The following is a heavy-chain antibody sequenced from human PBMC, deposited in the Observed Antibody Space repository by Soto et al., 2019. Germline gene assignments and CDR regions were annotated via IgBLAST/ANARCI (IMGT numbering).Heavy chain of an antibody. CDR2: IIPILGIA. J-gene: IGHJ6*04. Sequence: QVQLVQSGAEVKKPGSSVKVSCKASGGTFSSYTISWVRQAPGQGLEWMGRIIPILGIANYAQKFQGRVTITADKSTGTAYMELSSLRSEDTAVYYCARSSTTNYYGMDVWGKGTTVTVSS. V-gene: IGHV1-69*02. CDR3: ARSSTTNYYGMDV. CDR1: GGTFSSYT. D-gene: IGHD1-26*01.